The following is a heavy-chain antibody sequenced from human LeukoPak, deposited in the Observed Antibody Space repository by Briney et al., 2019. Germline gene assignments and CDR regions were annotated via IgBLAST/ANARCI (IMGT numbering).Heavy chain of an antibody. CDR3: ARKSWDYMDV. Sequence: RAGGSLRLSCAASGFDFDGYSMSWVRQAPGKGLEWVSGTNWNGGSTGYADFVKGRFTISRDNGKKSLFLQLNSLRVEDTALYYCARKSWDYMDVWGKGTTVIVSS. D-gene: IGHD7-27*01. V-gene: IGHV3-20*04. CDR2: TNWNGGST. J-gene: IGHJ6*03. CDR1: GFDFDGYS.